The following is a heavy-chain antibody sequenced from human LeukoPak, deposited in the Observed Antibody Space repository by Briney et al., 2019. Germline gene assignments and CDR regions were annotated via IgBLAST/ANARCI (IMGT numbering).Heavy chain of an antibody. J-gene: IGHJ6*03. V-gene: IGHV3-7*01. CDR2: IKQDGSEK. CDR1: EFTFSNYW. CDR3: ARVYYYYMDV. Sequence: GGSLRLSCAASEFTFSNYWMSWVRQAPGKGLEWVANIKQDGSEKYYVDSVKGRFTISRDNAKNSLYLQMNSLRAEDTAVYYCARVYYYYMDVWGKGTTVTVSS.